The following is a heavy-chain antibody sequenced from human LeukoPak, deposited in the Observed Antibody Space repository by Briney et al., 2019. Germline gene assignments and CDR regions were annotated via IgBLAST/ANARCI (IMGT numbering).Heavy chain of an antibody. V-gene: IGHV4-59*01. CDR2: IHYSGST. D-gene: IGHD5-18*01. J-gene: IGHJ4*02. Sequence: KSSETLSLTCTVFGGSISSYYWSWIQQPPGKGLEWIGYIHYSGSTDYNPSLKSRVTISIDTSKTQFSLILSSVTAAETAVYYCARGARGYSYGPYDYWGQGTLVTVSS. CDR3: ARGARGYSYGPYDY. CDR1: GGSISSYY.